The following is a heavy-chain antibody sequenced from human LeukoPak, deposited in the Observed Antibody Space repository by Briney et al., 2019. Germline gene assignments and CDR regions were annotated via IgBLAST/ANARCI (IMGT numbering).Heavy chain of an antibody. Sequence: SETLSLTCTVSGGSISSYYWSWIRQPPGKGLEWIGYIYYSGSTNYNPSLKSRVTISVDTSKNQFSLKLSSVTAADTAVYYCARQGTYGPGYYYYMDVWGKGTTVTISS. V-gene: IGHV4-59*08. CDR2: IYYSGST. CDR3: ARQGTYGPGYYYYMDV. CDR1: GGSISSYY. J-gene: IGHJ6*03. D-gene: IGHD3-10*01.